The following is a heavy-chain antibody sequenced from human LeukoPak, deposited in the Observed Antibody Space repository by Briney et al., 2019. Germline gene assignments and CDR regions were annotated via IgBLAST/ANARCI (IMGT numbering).Heavy chain of an antibody. CDR1: GFTFSSYS. D-gene: IGHD3-10*01. CDR2: ISSSSSYI. J-gene: IGHJ6*03. Sequence: GGSLRLSCAASGFTFSSYSMNWVRQAPGKGLEWFSSISSSSSYIYYADSVKGRFTISRDNAKNSLYLQMNSLRAEDTALYYCARLVFSGSYYYYYYYMDVWGKGTTVTVSS. CDR3: ARLVFSGSYYYYYYYMDV. V-gene: IGHV3-21*04.